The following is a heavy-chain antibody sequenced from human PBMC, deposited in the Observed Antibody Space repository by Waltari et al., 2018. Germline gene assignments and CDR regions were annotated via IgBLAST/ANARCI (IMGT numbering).Heavy chain of an antibody. CDR3: VSIVVVPAAISFFNWFDP. J-gene: IGHJ5*02. CDR2: IYHGVRT. V-gene: IGHV4-38-2*01. Sequence: QVQLQESGPGLVKPSETLSLTCAVSGYSISSGYYWGWNRQPPGRGLEWIGWIYHGVRTYYYPSLKSRVTISVDTLKNQSSLKLSSLTAADTAVYYCVSIVVVPAAISFFNWFDPWGQGTLVTVSS. D-gene: IGHD2-2*02. CDR1: GYSISSGYY.